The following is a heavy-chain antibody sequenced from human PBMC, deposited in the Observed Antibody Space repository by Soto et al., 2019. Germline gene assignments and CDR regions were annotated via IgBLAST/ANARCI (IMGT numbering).Heavy chain of an antibody. J-gene: IGHJ4*02. CDR1: GFKFSNYA. CDR3: AKDRRAGGNSAFYFDF. CDR2: ISATGGGT. D-gene: IGHD3-16*01. V-gene: IGHV3-23*01. Sequence: GGSLRLSCAASGFKFSNYAMSWVRQAPEKGLEWVSLISATGGGTYYADSVKGRFTISRDNSHNTLYLQVHSLTAEDTAVYYCAKDRRAGGNSAFYFDFWGQGAQVTVSS.